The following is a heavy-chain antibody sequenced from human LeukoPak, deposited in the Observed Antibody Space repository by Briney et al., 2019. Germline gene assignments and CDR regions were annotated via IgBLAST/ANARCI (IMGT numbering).Heavy chain of an antibody. CDR2: IYSSGST. V-gene: IGHV4-4*07. CDR3: ARESRLVVVAATPTTRFDP. CDR1: GGSISTYY. J-gene: IGHJ5*02. D-gene: IGHD2-15*01. Sequence: SETLSLTYTVSGGSISTYYWSWIRQPAGKGLEWIGRIYSSGSTNYNSSLKSRVTMSVDTSKNQFSLKLNSVTAADTAVYYCARESRLVVVAATPTTRFDPWGQGTLVTVSS.